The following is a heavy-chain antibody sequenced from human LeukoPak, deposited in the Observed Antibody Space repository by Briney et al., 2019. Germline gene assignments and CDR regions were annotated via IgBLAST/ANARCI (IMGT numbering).Heavy chain of an antibody. D-gene: IGHD3-3*01. V-gene: IGHV4-30-2*01. Sequence: SQTLSLTCAVSGGSISSGGYSWSWIRQPPGKGLEWIGYIYHSGSTYYNSSLKSRVTISVDSSKNQFSLKLTSVTAADTAVYHCARGDFWSGYSLPLTSAFDVWGRGTMVTVSS. CDR1: GGSISSGGYS. CDR3: ARGDFWSGYSLPLTSAFDV. J-gene: IGHJ3*01. CDR2: IYHSGST.